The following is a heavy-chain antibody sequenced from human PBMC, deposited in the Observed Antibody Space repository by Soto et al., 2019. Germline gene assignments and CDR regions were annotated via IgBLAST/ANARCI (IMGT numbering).Heavy chain of an antibody. D-gene: IGHD1-26*01. CDR1: GYSLTSYW. CDR3: ARHFSLGWELLTGWFDP. J-gene: IGHJ5*02. Sequence: GESLKIYCKGSGYSLTSYWISWVRQMPGKGLEWMGRIDPSDSYTNYSPSFQGHVTISADKSISTAYLQWSSLKASDTAMYYCARHFSLGWELLTGWFDPWGQGTLVTVSS. V-gene: IGHV5-10-1*01. CDR2: IDPSDSYT.